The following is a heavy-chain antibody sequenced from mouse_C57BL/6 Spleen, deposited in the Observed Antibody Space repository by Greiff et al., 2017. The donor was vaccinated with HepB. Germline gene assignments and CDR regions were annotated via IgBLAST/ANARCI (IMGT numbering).Heavy chain of an antibody. V-gene: IGHV10-3*01. CDR1: GFTLNTYA. D-gene: IGHD4-1*01. CDR2: IRSKSSNYAT. Sequence: EVQRVESGGGLVQPKGSLKLSCAASGFTLNTYAMHWVRQAPGKGLEWVARIRSKSSNYATYYADSVKDRFTISRDDSQSMLYLQMNNLNTEDTAMYYCVRGGVTGWYFDVWGTGTTVTVSS. J-gene: IGHJ1*03. CDR3: VRGGVTGWYFDV.